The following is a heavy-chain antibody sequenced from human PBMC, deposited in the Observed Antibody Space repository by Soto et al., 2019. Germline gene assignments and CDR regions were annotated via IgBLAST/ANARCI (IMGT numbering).Heavy chain of an antibody. D-gene: IGHD6-6*01. J-gene: IGHJ6*02. Sequence: QVQLQQWGAGLLKPSETLSLTCAVYGGSFSGYYWSWIRQPPGKGLEWIGEINHSGSTNYNPSLKRRGTILVDASKNQYCLQQLSAIAAATAVYYCAGEYSSCYYYGMDVWGQGTTVTVSS. CDR1: GGSFSGYY. V-gene: IGHV4-34*01. CDR3: AGEYSSCYYYGMDV. CDR2: INHSGST.